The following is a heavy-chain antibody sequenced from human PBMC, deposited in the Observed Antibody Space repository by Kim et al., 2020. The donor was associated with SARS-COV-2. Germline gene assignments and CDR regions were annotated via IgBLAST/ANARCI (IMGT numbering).Heavy chain of an antibody. D-gene: IGHD6-6*01. CDR3: AKGAAPHDY. V-gene: IGHV3-23*01. CDR2: GST. J-gene: IGHJ4*02. Sequence: GSTYYADSVKGRFTISRDNSKNTLYLQMNSLRAEDTAVYYCAKGAAPHDYWGQGTLVTVSS.